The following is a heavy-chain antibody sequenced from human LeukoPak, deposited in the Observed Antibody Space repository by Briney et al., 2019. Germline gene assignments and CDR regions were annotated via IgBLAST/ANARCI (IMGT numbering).Heavy chain of an antibody. V-gene: IGHV4-59*01. J-gene: IGHJ4*02. D-gene: IGHD6-6*01. CDR2: IYDSGST. CDR1: GDSISSYY. Sequence: SETLSLTCTVSGDSISSYYWSWIRQPPGKGLEWIWSIYDSGSTNYNPSLKSRVIISVDTSKNQFSLRLSSVTAADTAVYYCAKYSTSPYVTTRIGYWGQGTLVTVSS. CDR3: AKYSTSPYVTTRIGY.